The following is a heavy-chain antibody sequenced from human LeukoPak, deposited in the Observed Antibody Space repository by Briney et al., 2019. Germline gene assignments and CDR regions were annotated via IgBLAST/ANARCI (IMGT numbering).Heavy chain of an antibody. CDR3: TKGMVRGVIPPSDY. D-gene: IGHD3-10*01. V-gene: IGHV3-48*02. CDR2: ISSSSTTI. CDR1: GFTFSSYG. J-gene: IGHJ4*02. Sequence: GGSLRLSCAVSGFTFSSYGMNWVRQAPGKGLEWVSYISSSSTTIFYADSVKGRFTISRDNAKNSLYLQMNSLRDEDTAVYYCTKGMVRGVIPPSDYWGQGTLVTVSS.